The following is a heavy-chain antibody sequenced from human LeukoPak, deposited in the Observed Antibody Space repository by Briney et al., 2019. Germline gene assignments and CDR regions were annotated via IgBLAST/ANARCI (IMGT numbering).Heavy chain of an antibody. D-gene: IGHD2-2*01. CDR2: INPSGGST. CDR3: ARAKPAATPDY. J-gene: IGHJ4*02. Sequence: ASVKVSCKASGYTFTSYYMHWVRQAPGQGLEWVGIINPSGGSTSYAQKFQGRVTMTRDMSTSTVYMELSSLRSEDTAVYYCARAKPAATPDYWGQGTLVTVSS. V-gene: IGHV1-46*01. CDR1: GYTFTSYY.